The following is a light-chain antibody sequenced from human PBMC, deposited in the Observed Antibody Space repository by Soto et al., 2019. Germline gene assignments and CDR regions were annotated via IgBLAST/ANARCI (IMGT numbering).Light chain of an antibody. J-gene: IGKJ1*01. V-gene: IGKV3-15*01. CDR3: QQYSHWRT. Sequence: EIMMTQSPANVSVFPGERATLSCRASQSIDSDLAWYPQQPGHVPRLLIYGASTMATGVPARFSGSGSGTEFTLTIISLHSDDFAVYYCQQYSHWRTFGPGNKVEIK. CDR1: QSIDSD. CDR2: GAS.